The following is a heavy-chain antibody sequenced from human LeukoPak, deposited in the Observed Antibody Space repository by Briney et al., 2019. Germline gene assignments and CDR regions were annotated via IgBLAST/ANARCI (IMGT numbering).Heavy chain of an antibody. CDR1: GFTFDDYA. J-gene: IGHJ4*02. V-gene: IGHV3-9*01. CDR3: AKDKWVLWFGELSYFDY. CDR2: ISWNSGSI. Sequence: PGGSLRLSCAASGFTFDDYAMHWVRQAPGKGLEWVSGISWNSGSIGYADSVKGRFTISRDNAKNSLYLQMNSLRAEDTALYYCAKDKWVLWFGELSYFDYWGQGTLVTVSS. D-gene: IGHD3-10*01.